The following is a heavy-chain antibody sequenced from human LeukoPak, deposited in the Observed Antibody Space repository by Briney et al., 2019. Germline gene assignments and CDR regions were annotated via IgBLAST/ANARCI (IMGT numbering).Heavy chain of an antibody. CDR1: GFTFDDYA. CDR3: AKGSLGSWYFFDS. V-gene: IGHV3-9*01. J-gene: IGHJ4*02. CDR2: ISWNSGSI. Sequence: GRSLRLSCAASGFTFDDYAMHWVRQAPGKGLEWVSGISWNSGSIGYADSVKGRFTIFRDNSKNILYLQMNSLSAEDTAVYYCAKGSLGSWYFFDSWGQGTLVTVSS. D-gene: IGHD6-13*01.